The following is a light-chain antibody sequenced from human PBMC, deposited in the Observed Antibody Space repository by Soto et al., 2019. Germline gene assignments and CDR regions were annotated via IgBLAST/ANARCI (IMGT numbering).Light chain of an antibody. V-gene: IGKV3-15*01. Sequence: EIVMTQSPANLSVSPGERATLSCRASQSVSSNLAWYQQKPGQGPRLLIYGASTRATGIPARSSGSGSGTEFTLTISSPQSEDFAVYYCEQYNKWPPYTFGQGTKVESK. CDR2: GAS. J-gene: IGKJ2*01. CDR3: EQYNKWPPYT. CDR1: QSVSSN.